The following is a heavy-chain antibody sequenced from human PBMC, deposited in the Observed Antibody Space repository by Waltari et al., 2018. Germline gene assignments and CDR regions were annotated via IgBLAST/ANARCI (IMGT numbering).Heavy chain of an antibody. Sequence: QVQLVQSGSELKKPGASVKVSCKASGYTFTSYAMNWVRQAPGQGLEWMGWINTNTGNPTYAQGVTGRFVFSLDTSVSTAYLQISSLKAEDTAVYYCATPLFGATRYYYGMDVWGQGTTVTVSS. V-gene: IGHV7-4-1*02. CDR2: INTNTGNP. CDR3: ATPLFGATRYYYGMDV. D-gene: IGHD5-12*01. CDR1: GYTFTSYA. J-gene: IGHJ6*02.